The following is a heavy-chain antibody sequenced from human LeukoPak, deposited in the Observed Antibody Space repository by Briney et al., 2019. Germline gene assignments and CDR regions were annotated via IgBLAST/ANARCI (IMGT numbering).Heavy chain of an antibody. CDR1: GFSLGDYW. J-gene: IGHJ3*01. D-gene: IGHD2-2*01. Sequence: GGSLRLSCAASGFSLGDYWMNWVRQAPGKGLEWLATIKQDGSETHYVDSVRGRFTISRDNAKNTLLLQVNSLRAEDTGVYYCAREMGSSSYVLDVWGQGTMVTVSS. CDR3: AREMGSSSYVLDV. CDR2: IKQDGSET. V-gene: IGHV3-7*01.